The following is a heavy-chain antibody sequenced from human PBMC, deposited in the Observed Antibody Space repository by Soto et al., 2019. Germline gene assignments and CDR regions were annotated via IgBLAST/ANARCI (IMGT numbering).Heavy chain of an antibody. J-gene: IGHJ6*02. CDR1: AFTFTSYG. Sequence: QLVESGGGVVQPGRSLRLSCAASAFTFTSYGMHWVRQPPGKGLEWVAVISYDGSDKYYADSVKGRFTISRDNSKNTLYLQMNSLRTEDTALYYCARPRHDILTGSPGKHHYYGLDVWGQGTTVTVSS. CDR3: ARPRHDILTGSPGKHHYYGLDV. D-gene: IGHD3-9*01. CDR2: ISYDGSDK. V-gene: IGHV3-30*03.